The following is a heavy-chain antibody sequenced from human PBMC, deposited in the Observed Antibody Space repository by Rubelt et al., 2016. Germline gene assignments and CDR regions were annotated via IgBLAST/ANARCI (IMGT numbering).Heavy chain of an antibody. Sequence: QVQLVQSGAEVKKPGASVRVSCKSSGYTFTGYYLHWVRQAPGQGLEWMGWMNPDSGATNYAHKFQGRVTMTRDTSINTAYMELSRLRSDDTAVYYCARVGGDGPLEYWGQGTLVTVSS. J-gene: IGHJ4*02. V-gene: IGHV1-2*02. D-gene: IGHD3-10*01. CDR1: GYTFTGYY. CDR2: MNPDSGAT. CDR3: ARVGGDGPLEY.